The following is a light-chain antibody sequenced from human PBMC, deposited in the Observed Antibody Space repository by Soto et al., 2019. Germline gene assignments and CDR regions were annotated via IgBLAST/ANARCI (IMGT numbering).Light chain of an antibody. CDR1: ESVSSSY. J-gene: IGKJ1*01. CDR2: GAS. CDR3: QQYGSSPRT. V-gene: IGKV3-20*01. Sequence: EIVLTQSPGTLSLSPGARGPLSCRASESVSSSYLAWSQQKPGQATRLLIYGASSRATGIPDRFSGSGSGTDFTLTISRLEPEDFAVYYCQQYGSSPRTFGQGTKVDI.